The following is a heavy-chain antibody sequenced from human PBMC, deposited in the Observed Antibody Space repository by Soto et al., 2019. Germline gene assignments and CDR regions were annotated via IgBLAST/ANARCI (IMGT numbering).Heavy chain of an antibody. CDR3: AKFGMATTKRSPPYYIDY. CDR2: ISGSGGGT. Sequence: GGSLGLSCAASGFTFSSYAMSWVRQSPGKGLEWVSSISGSGGGTYYADSVKGRFTFSRDNSKNTLYLQMNSLRADDTAVYYCAKFGMATTKRSPPYYIDYWGQGALVTVSS. V-gene: IGHV3-23*01. J-gene: IGHJ4*02. CDR1: GFTFSSYA. D-gene: IGHD1-1*01.